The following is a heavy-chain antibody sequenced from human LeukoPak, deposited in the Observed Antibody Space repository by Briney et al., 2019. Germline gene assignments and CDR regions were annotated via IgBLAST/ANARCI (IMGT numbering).Heavy chain of an antibody. CDR2: ISSSSSTI. Sequence: GGSLRLPCAASGFTFSSYSMNWVRQAPGKGLEWVSYISSSSSTIYYADSVKGRFTISRDNAKNSLYLQMNSLRAEDTAVYYCARDYSSSSGKHAFDIWGQGTMVTVSS. J-gene: IGHJ3*02. D-gene: IGHD6-13*01. CDR1: GFTFSSYS. V-gene: IGHV3-48*01. CDR3: ARDYSSSSGKHAFDI.